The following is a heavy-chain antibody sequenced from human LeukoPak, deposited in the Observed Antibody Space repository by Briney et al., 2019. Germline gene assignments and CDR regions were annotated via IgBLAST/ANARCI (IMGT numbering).Heavy chain of an antibody. CDR2: IYYSGST. CDR1: GGSISSGGYY. CDR3: ARLAYGDSYDDAFDI. V-gene: IGHV4-31*03. D-gene: IGHD4-17*01. Sequence: SETLSLTCTVSGGSISSGGYYWRWIRQHPGKGLEWIGYIYYSGSTYYNPSLKSRVTISVDTSKNQFSLKLSSVTAADTAVYYCARLAYGDSYDDAFDIWGQGAMVTVSS. J-gene: IGHJ3*02.